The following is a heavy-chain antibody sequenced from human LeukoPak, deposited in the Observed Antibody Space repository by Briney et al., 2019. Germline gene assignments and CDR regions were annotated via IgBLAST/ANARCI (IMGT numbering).Heavy chain of an antibody. V-gene: IGHV4-4*07. D-gene: IGHD4-11*01. CDR3: ARSIFYSNYGRFDY. Sequence: SETLSLTCTVSCGSISSYYWSWIRQPAGKGLEWIGRIYTSGSTNYNPSLKSRVTMSVDMSKNQFSLKLSSVTAADTAVYYCARSIFYSNYGRFDYWGQGTPVTVSS. CDR1: CGSISSYY. CDR2: IYTSGST. J-gene: IGHJ4*02.